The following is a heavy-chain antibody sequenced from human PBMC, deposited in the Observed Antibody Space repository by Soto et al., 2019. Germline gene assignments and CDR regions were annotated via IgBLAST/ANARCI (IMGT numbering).Heavy chain of an antibody. J-gene: IGHJ5*02. CDR1: GFTFSSYA. CDR2: ISYDGSNK. CDR3: AREIDSSGYYYVRGWFDP. Sequence: QVQLVESGGGVVQPGRSLRLSCAASGFTFSSYAMHWVRQAPGKGLEWVAVISYDGSNKYYADSVEGRFTISRDNSKNTLYLQMNSLRAEDTAVYYCAREIDSSGYYYVRGWFDPWGQGTLVTVSS. D-gene: IGHD3-22*01. V-gene: IGHV3-30-3*01.